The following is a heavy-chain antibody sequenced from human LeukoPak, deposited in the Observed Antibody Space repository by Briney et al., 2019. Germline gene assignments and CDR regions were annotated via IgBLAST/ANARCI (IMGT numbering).Heavy chain of an antibody. Sequence: GGSLRLSCAVSGFTFSSYALHWVRQAPGKGLEWVAVISSDGSIKYQADSVKGRFTTSRDNSKNTLYLQMNSLRAEDTAVYYCARDRSAISRVYYFDYWGRGTLVTVSS. CDR3: ARDRSAISRVYYFDY. V-gene: IGHV3-30-3*01. CDR1: GFTFSSYA. CDR2: ISSDGSIK. D-gene: IGHD6-13*01. J-gene: IGHJ4*02.